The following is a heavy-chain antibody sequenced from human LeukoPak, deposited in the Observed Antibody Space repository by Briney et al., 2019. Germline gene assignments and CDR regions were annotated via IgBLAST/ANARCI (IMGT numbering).Heavy chain of an antibody. D-gene: IGHD2-15*01. CDR1: EFPLEDYA. CDR2: ISGTGSST. J-gene: IGHJ4*02. V-gene: IGHV3-23*01. Sequence: GGSLELPCAAPEFPLEDYARGGVAKAPGKGWDWVSGISGTGSSTYYADSVKGRFTISRDNSKNTLYLQMNSLRAEDAALYFCAKDRGAFGYCSGGTCYADYWGQGTLVTVSS. CDR3: AKDRGAFGYCSGGTCYADY.